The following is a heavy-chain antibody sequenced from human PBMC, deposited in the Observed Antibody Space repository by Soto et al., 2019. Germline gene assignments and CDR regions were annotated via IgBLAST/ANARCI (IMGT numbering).Heavy chain of an antibody. CDR1: GVAMTYGGYS. J-gene: IGHJ4*02. D-gene: IGHD2-15*01. V-gene: IGHV4-30-2*01. Sequence: SETLSLTCSVSGVAMTYGGYSWSWIRQPPGKGLEWIGYIYHSGSTYYNPSLKSRVTISVDRSKNQFSLKLSSVTAADTAVYYCARGGFYCSGGSCYDYWGQGTLVTVSS. CDR3: ARGGFYCSGGSCYDY. CDR2: IYHSGST.